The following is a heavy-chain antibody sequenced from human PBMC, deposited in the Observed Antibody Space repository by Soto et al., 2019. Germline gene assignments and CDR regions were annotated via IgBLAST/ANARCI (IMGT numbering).Heavy chain of an antibody. D-gene: IGHD2-15*01. CDR1: GYTFTGYA. J-gene: IGHJ4*02. Sequence: GASVKVSCKASGYTFTGYAMHWVRQAPGQGLEWMGWINPSNDNTRYSQKLQGRVTITRDTSASTAYMELSSLRSEDTAVYYCARVGIGYCSGGSCYSNFDYWGQGTRVTVSS. V-gene: IGHV1-3*01. CDR2: INPSNDNT. CDR3: ARVGIGYCSGGSCYSNFDY.